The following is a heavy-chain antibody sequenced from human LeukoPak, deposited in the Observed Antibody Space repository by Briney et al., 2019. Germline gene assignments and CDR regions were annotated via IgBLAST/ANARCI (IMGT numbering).Heavy chain of an antibody. CDR3: ARNSWMATIGGAFDY. CDR1: GFTFSSYA. V-gene: IGHV3-30-3*01. J-gene: IGHJ4*02. D-gene: IGHD5-24*01. Sequence: GGSLRLSCAASGFTFSSYAMHWVRQAPGKGLEWVAVISYDGSNKYYADSVKGRFTISRDNSKNTLYLQMNSLRAEDTAVYYCARNSWMATIGGAFDYWGQGTLVTVSS. CDR2: ISYDGSNK.